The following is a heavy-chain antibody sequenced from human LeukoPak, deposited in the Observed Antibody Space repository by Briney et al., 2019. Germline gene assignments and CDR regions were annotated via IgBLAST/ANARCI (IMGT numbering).Heavy chain of an antibody. Sequence: GASVKVSCKASGYTFTSYYMHWVRQAPGQGLEWLGWMNPDSGNTGYEQKFQGRVTITRNTSISTAYMELSSLRSEDTAVYYCARGSGSGWYTYHYYYYMDVWGKGTTVTVSS. J-gene: IGHJ6*03. CDR1: GYTFTSYY. V-gene: IGHV1-8*03. D-gene: IGHD6-19*01. CDR2: MNPDSGNT. CDR3: ARGSGSGWYTYHYYYYMDV.